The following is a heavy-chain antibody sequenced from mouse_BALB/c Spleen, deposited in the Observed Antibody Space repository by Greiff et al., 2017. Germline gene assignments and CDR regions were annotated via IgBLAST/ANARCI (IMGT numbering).Heavy chain of an antibody. D-gene: IGHD2-9*01. Sequence: VQLQQSGAELMKPGASVKISCKATGYTFSSYWIEWVKQRPGHGLEWIGEILPGSGSTNYNEKFKGKATFTADTYSNTAYMQLSSLTSEDSAVYYCARSYYGYDGFAYWGQGTLVTVSA. CDR1: GYTFSSYW. J-gene: IGHJ3*01. CDR3: ARSYYGYDGFAY. CDR2: ILPGSGST. V-gene: IGHV1-9*01.